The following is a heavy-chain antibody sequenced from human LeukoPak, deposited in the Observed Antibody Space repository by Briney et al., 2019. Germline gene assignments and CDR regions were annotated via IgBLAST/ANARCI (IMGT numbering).Heavy chain of an antibody. V-gene: IGHV3-74*01. Sequence: PGGSLRLSCAASGFTFSSYGMHWVRQAPGKGLVWVSRINEDGSDTNYADSVKGRFTISRDNSKNTLYLQMNSLRAEDTAVYYCARSYDNSGYYEIDYWGQGTLVTVSS. CDR3: ARSYDNSGYYEIDY. CDR1: GFTFSSYG. D-gene: IGHD3-22*01. J-gene: IGHJ4*02. CDR2: INEDGSDT.